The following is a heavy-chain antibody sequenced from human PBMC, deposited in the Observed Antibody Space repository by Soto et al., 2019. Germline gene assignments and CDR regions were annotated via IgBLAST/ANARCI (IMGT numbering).Heavy chain of an antibody. V-gene: IGHV5-51*01. CDR2: ICPGDSDS. D-gene: IGHD1-26*01. Sequence: GESLKIACACSGYSFTSYCIGWVRQMPGKGLEWVGIICPGDSDSRYSPSFQGQVTISADKSISTAYVQWSSLKASDTAMYYCARGRRSIVGATNFDFWGQGTLVTVSS. CDR1: GYSFTSYC. CDR3: ARGRRSIVGATNFDF. J-gene: IGHJ4*02.